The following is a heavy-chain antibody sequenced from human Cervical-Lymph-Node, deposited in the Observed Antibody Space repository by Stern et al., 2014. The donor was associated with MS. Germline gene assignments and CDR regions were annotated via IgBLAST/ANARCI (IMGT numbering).Heavy chain of an antibody. CDR1: GGTFSSFA. CDR2: IILLFGTA. D-gene: IGHD6-13*01. Sequence: VQLGESGAEVKKPGSSVKVSCKASGGTFSSFAISWVRQAPGQGLEWLGGIILLFGTANYAQRFQGRVTFSADESTSTAYMELSSLRSDDTAVYYCTRHQEGIAANWGQGTLVTVSS. J-gene: IGHJ4*02. V-gene: IGHV1-69*01. CDR3: TRHQEGIAAN.